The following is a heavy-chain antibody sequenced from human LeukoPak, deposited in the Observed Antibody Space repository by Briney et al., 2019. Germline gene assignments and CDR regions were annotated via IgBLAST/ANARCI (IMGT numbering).Heavy chain of an antibody. Sequence: GGPLRLSCAASGFSFSTYAMSWVRQAPGQGVEWVSAISGSGKTYYPDSVTGGCTISRDNSKNTLFLQMNGLRAEDTAVYYCAKERDAKGYFDYWGQGTLVTVSS. CDR1: GFSFSTYA. CDR3: AKERDAKGYFDY. J-gene: IGHJ4*02. V-gene: IGHV3-23*01. CDR2: ISGSGKT.